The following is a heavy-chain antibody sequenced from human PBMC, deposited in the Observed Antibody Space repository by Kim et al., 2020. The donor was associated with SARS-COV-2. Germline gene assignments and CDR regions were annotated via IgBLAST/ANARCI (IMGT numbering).Heavy chain of an antibody. J-gene: IGHJ4*02. Sequence: YSASLKTRLTVSKDTSKNQVVLTMTNLDPVDTGTYFCARIGVTMAGYYFDFWGQGTLVTVSS. D-gene: IGHD2-15*01. V-gene: IGHV2-70*01. CDR3: ARIGVTMAGYYFDF.